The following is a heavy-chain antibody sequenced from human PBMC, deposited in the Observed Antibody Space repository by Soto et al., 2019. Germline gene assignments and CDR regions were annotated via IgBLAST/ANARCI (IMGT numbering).Heavy chain of an antibody. CDR1: GFIFSNYE. J-gene: IGHJ4*02. Sequence: GGSLRLSCAASGFIFSNYEMNWVRQAPGKGLEWLSYIASNGNTVYYANSVKGRFTVSRDNAKSSLYLQMNSLRAADTAVYYCARGYCSGSTCYSGGYWGQGTLVTVSS. D-gene: IGHD2-15*01. CDR3: ARGYCSGSTCYSGGY. CDR2: IASNGNTV. V-gene: IGHV3-48*03.